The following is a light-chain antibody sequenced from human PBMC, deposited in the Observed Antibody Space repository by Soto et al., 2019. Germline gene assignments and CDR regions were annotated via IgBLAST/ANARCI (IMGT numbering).Light chain of an antibody. Sequence: VQSLAPVTLYMSPRERATLSCRASQSVSSNLAWYQQKPGQAPRLLIYGASTRATGIPARFSGSGSGTEFTLTISSLHSEDFAVYYCQQYSNGPSWTFGQGTKV. CDR2: GAS. J-gene: IGKJ1*01. V-gene: IGKV3-15*01. CDR3: QQYSNGPSWT. CDR1: QSVSSN.